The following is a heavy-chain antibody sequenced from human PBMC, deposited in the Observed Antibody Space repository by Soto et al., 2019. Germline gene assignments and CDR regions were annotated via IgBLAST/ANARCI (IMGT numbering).Heavy chain of an antibody. V-gene: IGHV3-7*05. Sequence: GGSLRLSCAASGFTFSSYWMSWVRQAPGKGLEWVANIKQDGSEKYYVDSVKGRFTISRDNAKNSLYLQMNSLRAEDTAVYYCARDKNPRKYYYYYGMDVWGQGTTVTVSS. CDR1: GFTFSSYW. CDR2: IKQDGSEK. J-gene: IGHJ6*02. CDR3: ARDKNPRKYYYYYGMDV.